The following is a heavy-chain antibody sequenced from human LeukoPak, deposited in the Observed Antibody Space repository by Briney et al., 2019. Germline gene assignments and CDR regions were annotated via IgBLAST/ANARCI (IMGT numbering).Heavy chain of an antibody. CDR1: GFTFSSYA. D-gene: IGHD6-19*01. CDR2: ISYDGSNK. V-gene: IGHV3-30-3*01. J-gene: IGHJ6*02. Sequence: GGSLRLSCAASGFTFSSYAMHWVRQAPGKGLEWVAVISYDGSNKYYADSVKGRFTISRDNSKNTLYLQMNSLRAEDTAVYYCAKDKYSSGWSTYYYYGMDVWGQGTTVTVSS. CDR3: AKDKYSSGWSTYYYYGMDV.